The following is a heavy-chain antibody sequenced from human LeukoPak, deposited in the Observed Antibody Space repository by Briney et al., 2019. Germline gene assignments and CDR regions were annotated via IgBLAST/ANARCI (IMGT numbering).Heavy chain of an antibody. V-gene: IGHV4-59*01. CDR1: GGSISSYY. Sequence: SETLSLTCTVSGGSISSYYWSWIRQPPGKRLEWIGYIYYSGSTNYNPSLKSRVTISVDTSKNQFSLKLSSVTAADTAVYYCARGMGAHDAFDIWGQGTMVTVSS. J-gene: IGHJ3*02. CDR3: ARGMGAHDAFDI. CDR2: IYYSGST. D-gene: IGHD1-26*01.